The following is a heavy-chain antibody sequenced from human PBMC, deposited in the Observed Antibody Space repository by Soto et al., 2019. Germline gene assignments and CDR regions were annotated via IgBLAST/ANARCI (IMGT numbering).Heavy chain of an antibody. CDR2: FDPEDGET. V-gene: IGHV1-24*01. CDR1: GYTLTELS. D-gene: IGHD3-9*01. Sequence: ASVKVSCKVSGYTLTELSMHWVRQAPGKGLEWMGGFDPEDGETIYAQKFQGRVTMTEDTSTDTAYMELSSLRSEDTAVYYCATRFDILTGYGLAEGIWFDTWGQGNLLTISS. CDR3: ATRFDILTGYGLAEGIWFDT. J-gene: IGHJ5*02.